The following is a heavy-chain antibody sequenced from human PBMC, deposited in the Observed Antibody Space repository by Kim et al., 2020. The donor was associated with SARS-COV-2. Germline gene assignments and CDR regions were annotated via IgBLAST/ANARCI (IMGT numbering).Heavy chain of an antibody. V-gene: IGHV4-59*01. CDR3: ARVAGDLSIDYYYYYMDV. D-gene: IGHD2-21*01. J-gene: IGHJ6*03. CDR1: GGSISSYY. CDR2: IYYSGST. Sequence: SETLSLTCTVSGGSISSYYWSWIRQPPGKGLEWIGYIYYSGSTNYNPSLKSRVTISVDTSKNQFSLKLSSVTAADTAVYYCARVAGDLSIDYYYYYMDVWGKGTTVTVSS.